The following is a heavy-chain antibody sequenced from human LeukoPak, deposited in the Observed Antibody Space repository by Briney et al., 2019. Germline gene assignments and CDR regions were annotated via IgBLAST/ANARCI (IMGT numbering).Heavy chain of an antibody. Sequence: SETLSLTCTVSGGSISSSSYYWGWIRQPPGKGLEWIRSIYYSGSTYYNPSLKSRVTISVDTSKNQFSLKLSSVTAADTAVYYWARGSSSWSYYYYYYMDVWGKGTTVTISS. CDR1: GGSISSSSYY. CDR3: ARGSSSWSYYYYYYMDV. J-gene: IGHJ6*03. D-gene: IGHD6-13*01. V-gene: IGHV4-39*07. CDR2: IYYSGST.